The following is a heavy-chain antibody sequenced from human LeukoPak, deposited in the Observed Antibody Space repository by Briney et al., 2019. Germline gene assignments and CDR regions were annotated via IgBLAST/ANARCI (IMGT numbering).Heavy chain of an antibody. CDR1: GYTFTGYY. Sequence: ASVKVSCKASGYTFTGYYMHWVRQAPGQGLEWMGWINPNRGGTNYAQKFQGRVTMTRDTSTSTAYMELRSLRSDDTAVYYCARGFYGDYGGYWGQGTLVTVSS. CDR2: INPNRGGT. D-gene: IGHD4-17*01. CDR3: ARGFYGDYGGY. V-gene: IGHV1-2*02. J-gene: IGHJ4*02.